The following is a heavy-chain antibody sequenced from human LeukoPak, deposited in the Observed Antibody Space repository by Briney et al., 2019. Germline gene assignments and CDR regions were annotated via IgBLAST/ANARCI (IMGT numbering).Heavy chain of an antibody. D-gene: IGHD2-15*01. Sequence: GGSLRLSCAASGFTFSSYWMSWVRQAPGKGLEWVANIKQDGSEKYYVDSLKGRFTISRDNAKNSLYLQMNSLRAEDTAVYYCARESQGYCSGGSCSEGVLDIWGQGTMVTVSS. CDR3: ARESQGYCSGGSCSEGVLDI. V-gene: IGHV3-7*01. CDR1: GFTFSSYW. J-gene: IGHJ3*02. CDR2: IKQDGSEK.